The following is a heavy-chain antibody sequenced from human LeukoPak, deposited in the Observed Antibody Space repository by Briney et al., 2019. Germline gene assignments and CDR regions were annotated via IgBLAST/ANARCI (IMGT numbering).Heavy chain of an antibody. Sequence: PGGSLRLSCAASGFTFSSYAMSWVRQAPGKGLEWVSAISGSGGSTYYADSVKGRFTISRDNSKNTRYLQMNSLRAEDTAVYYCAKARYCSGVSSYPTAVDSGAQGTLVT. CDR2: ISGSGGST. CDR1: GFTFSSYA. CDR3: AKARYCSGVSSYPTAVDS. V-gene: IGHV3-23*01. D-gene: IGHD2-15*01. J-gene: IGHJ4*02.